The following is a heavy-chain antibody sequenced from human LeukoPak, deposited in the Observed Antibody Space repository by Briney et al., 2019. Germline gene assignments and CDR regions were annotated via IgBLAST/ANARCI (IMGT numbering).Heavy chain of an antibody. D-gene: IGHD5-12*01. Sequence: HPGGSLRLSCAASGFTFSSYAMSWVRQAPGKGLEWVSAISGSGGSTYYADSVKGRFTISRDNSKNTLYPQMNSLRAEDTAVYYCAKVGVATIRDFDYWGQGTLVTVSS. CDR3: AKVGVATIRDFDY. CDR1: GFTFSSYA. V-gene: IGHV3-23*01. J-gene: IGHJ4*02. CDR2: ISGSGGST.